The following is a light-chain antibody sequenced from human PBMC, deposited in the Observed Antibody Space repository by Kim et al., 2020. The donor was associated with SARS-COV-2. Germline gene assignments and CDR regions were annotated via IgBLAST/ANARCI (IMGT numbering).Light chain of an antibody. CDR1: SSNFGACSD. Sequence: VTTACDGISSNFGACSDVHWYQLLPGTPPKLLIYGNNSRPSGVPVRFAGSKSGTSASLAITGLQADDEADYYCQSYDSSLSAYIFGAGTKVTVL. CDR3: QSYDSSLSAYI. J-gene: IGLJ1*01. V-gene: IGLV1-40*01. CDR2: GNN.